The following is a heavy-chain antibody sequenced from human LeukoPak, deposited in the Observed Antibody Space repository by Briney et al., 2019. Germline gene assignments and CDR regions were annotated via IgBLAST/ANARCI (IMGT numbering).Heavy chain of an antibody. Sequence: GASVKVSCKASGYTLTSYGISWVRQAPGQGPEWMGWISTYNGDTDYAQKLQGRVTLTTDTSTSTAYMELRSLTSDDTAVYYCARAVNFTIFGVVILYYFDYWGQGTLVTVSS. CDR3: ARAVNFTIFGVVILYYFDY. J-gene: IGHJ4*02. V-gene: IGHV1-18*01. CDR1: GYTLTSYG. D-gene: IGHD3-3*01. CDR2: ISTYNGDT.